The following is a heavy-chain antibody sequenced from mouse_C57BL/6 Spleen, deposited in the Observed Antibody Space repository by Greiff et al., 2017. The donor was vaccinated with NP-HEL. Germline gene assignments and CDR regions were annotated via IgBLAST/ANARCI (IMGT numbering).Heavy chain of an antibody. D-gene: IGHD2-4*01. J-gene: IGHJ4*01. CDR2: ISSGGSYT. Sequence: EVMLVESGGDLVKPGGSLKLSCAASGFTFSSYGMSWVRQTPDKRLEWVATISSGGSYTYYPDSVKGRFTISRDNAKNTLYLQMSSLKSEDTAMYYCARGDYLYNAIDYWGQGTSVTVSS. CDR3: ARGDYLYNAIDY. V-gene: IGHV5-6*01. CDR1: GFTFSSYG.